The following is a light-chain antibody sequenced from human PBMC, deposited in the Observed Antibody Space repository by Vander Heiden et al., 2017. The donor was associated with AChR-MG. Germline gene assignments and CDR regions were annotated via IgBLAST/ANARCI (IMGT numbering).Light chain of an antibody. V-gene: IGLV3-25*03. CDR3: QSADNSDIL. Sequence: SYGLTQPPSLSVSPGQTARITCSGDVLPNQYVSWYQKKPGQAPILVIRRDSERPSGIPERFSGSSSGTTVTLTISGVQAEDEADFYCQSADNSDILFGGGTKLTVL. CDR1: VLPNQY. CDR2: RDS. J-gene: IGLJ2*01.